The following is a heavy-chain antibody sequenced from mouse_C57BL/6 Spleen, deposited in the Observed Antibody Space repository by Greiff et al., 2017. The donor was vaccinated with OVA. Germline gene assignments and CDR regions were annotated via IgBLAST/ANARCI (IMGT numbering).Heavy chain of an antibody. CDR2: ISSGGRYT. CDR1: GFTFSSYG. CDR3: ARQPGGSYFDY. V-gene: IGHV5-6*02. J-gene: IGHJ2*01. Sequence: EVKLVESGGDLVKPGGSLKLSCAASGFTFSSYGMYWVRPTPDKRLEWVATISSGGRYTYYTDSVQGRFTISRDNAKNTLYRQMSSLKSEDTAMYYCARQPGGSYFDYWGQGTTLTVSS.